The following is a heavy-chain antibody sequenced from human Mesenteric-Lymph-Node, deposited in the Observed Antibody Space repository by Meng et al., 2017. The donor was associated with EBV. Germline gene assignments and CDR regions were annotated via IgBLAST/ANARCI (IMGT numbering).Heavy chain of an antibody. D-gene: IGHD2-8*02. J-gene: IGHJ4*02. Sequence: QLHLQQWGAGLLKPSETLSLPCAGNGGSLSVAYWNWIRQPPGKGLEWIGEIIHGGSPSYNPSLKSRVTISIDTSKNQLSLMLSSVTAADTAVYYCARRPTGIDYWGQGTLVTVSS. CDR3: ARRPTGIDY. CDR2: IIHGGSP. V-gene: IGHV4-34*12. CDR1: GGSLSVAY.